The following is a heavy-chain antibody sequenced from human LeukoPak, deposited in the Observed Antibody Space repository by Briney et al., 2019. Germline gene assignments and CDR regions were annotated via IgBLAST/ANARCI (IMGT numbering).Heavy chain of an antibody. CDR3: ARGGDGYNYVYYFDY. CDR1: GGTFSSYA. CDR2: IIPIFGTA. J-gene: IGHJ4*02. D-gene: IGHD5-24*01. Sequence: SVKVSCEASGGTFSSYAISWVRQAPGQGLEWMGGIIPIFGTANYAQKFQGRVTITADESTSTAYMELSSLRSEDTAVYYCARGGDGYNYVYYFDYWGQGTLVTVSS. V-gene: IGHV1-69*13.